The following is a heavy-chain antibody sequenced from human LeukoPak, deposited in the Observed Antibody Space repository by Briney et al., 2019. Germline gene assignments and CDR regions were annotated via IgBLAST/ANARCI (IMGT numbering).Heavy chain of an antibody. V-gene: IGHV1-69*13. CDR2: IIPIFGTA. Sequence: SVKVSCKASGGTFSSHAISWVRQAPGQGLEWMGGIIPIFGTANYAQKFQGRVTITADESTSTAYMELSSLRSEDTAVYYCARDRRFKEDDYDILTGPNPDYYYYGMDVWGQGTTVTVSS. J-gene: IGHJ6*02. D-gene: IGHD3-9*01. CDR3: ARDRRFKEDDYDILTGPNPDYYYYGMDV. CDR1: GGTFSSHA.